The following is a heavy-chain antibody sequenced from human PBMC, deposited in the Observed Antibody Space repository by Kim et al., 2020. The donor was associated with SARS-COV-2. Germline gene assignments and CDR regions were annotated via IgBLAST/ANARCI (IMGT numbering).Heavy chain of an antibody. D-gene: IGHD3-22*01. V-gene: IGHV4-39*01. CDR2: IYYSGST. Sequence: SETLSLTCTVSGGSISSSSYYWGWIRQPPGKGLEWIGSIYYSGSTYYNPSLKSRATICVDTSKNQFSLKQSSVTAADTAVYYCASLYYYDSSGYSMGDPYDAFYVCGRATIVTVSS. J-gene: IGHJ3*01. CDR3: ASLYYYDSSGYSMGDPYDAFYV. CDR1: GGSISSSSYY.